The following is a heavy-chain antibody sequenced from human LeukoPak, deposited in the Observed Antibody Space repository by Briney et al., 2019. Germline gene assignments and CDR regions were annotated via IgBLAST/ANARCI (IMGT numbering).Heavy chain of an antibody. Sequence: PGGSLRLSCAASGFTFSSYWMSRVRQAPGKGLEWVAKRKQDGSEKYYVDSVKGRFTISRDNAKNSLYLQMNSLRAEDRAVYYCARVYWYQLLNGYYYYYYMDVWGKGTTVTVSS. CDR1: GFTFSSYW. D-gene: IGHD2-2*01. CDR3: ARVYWYQLLNGYYYYYYMDV. J-gene: IGHJ6*03. V-gene: IGHV3-7*01. CDR2: RKQDGSEK.